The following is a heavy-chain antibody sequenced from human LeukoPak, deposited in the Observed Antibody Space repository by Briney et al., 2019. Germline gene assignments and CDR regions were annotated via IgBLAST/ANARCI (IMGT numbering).Heavy chain of an antibody. CDR3: ARGAMFGSHYGSGSPLFDY. Sequence: SETLSLTCAVYGGSFSGYYWSWIRQPPGKGLEWIGEINHSGSTNYNPSLKSRVTISVDTSKNQFSLKLSSVTAADTAVYYCARGAMFGSHYGSGSPLFDYWGQGTLVTVSS. D-gene: IGHD3-10*01. V-gene: IGHV4-34*01. CDR2: INHSGST. CDR1: GGSFSGYY. J-gene: IGHJ4*02.